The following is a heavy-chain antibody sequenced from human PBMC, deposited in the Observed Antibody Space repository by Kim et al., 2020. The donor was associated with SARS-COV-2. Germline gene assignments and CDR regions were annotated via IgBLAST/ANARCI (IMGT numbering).Heavy chain of an antibody. CDR2: ISAYNGNT. Sequence: ASVKVSCKASGYTFTSYGISWVRQAPGQGLEWMGWISAYNGNTNYAQKLQGRVTMTTDTSTSTAYMELRSLRSDDTAVYYCARDIPSREWVRVPAAMRATYYYYGMDVWGQGTTVTVSS. CDR1: GYTFTSYG. V-gene: IGHV1-18*01. D-gene: IGHD2-2*01. CDR3: ARDIPSREWVRVPAAMRATYYYYGMDV. J-gene: IGHJ6*02.